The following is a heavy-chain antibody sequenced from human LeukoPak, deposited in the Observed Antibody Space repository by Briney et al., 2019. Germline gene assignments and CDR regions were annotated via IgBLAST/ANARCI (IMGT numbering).Heavy chain of an antibody. Sequence: ASVKVSCKASGYTFTGYYMHWVRQAPGQGLEWMGWINPNSGGTSYAQKFRGRVTMTRDTSISTAYMELSRLRSDDRAVYYCARTHYYGTGSYYPDAFDIWGQGTMVTVSS. J-gene: IGHJ3*02. CDR1: GYTFTGYY. CDR2: INPNSGGT. V-gene: IGHV1-2*02. CDR3: ARTHYYGTGSYYPDAFDI. D-gene: IGHD3-10*01.